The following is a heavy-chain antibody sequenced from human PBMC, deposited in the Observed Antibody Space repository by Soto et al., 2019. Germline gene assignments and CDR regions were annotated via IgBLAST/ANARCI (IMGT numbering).Heavy chain of an antibody. CDR2: ISYDGSNK. V-gene: IGHV3-30*18. CDR1: GFTFSSYG. Sequence: GGSLRLSCAASGFTFSSYGMHGVRQAPGKGLEWVAVISYDGSNKYYADSVKGRFTISRDNSKNTLYLQMNSLRAEDTAVYYCAKDSAEYSGYEAPVDYWGQGTLVTVSS. D-gene: IGHD5-12*01. CDR3: AKDSAEYSGYEAPVDY. J-gene: IGHJ4*02.